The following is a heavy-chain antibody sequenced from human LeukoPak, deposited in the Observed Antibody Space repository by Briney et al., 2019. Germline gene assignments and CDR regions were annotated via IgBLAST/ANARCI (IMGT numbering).Heavy chain of an antibody. CDR1: GFTLRSYG. D-gene: IGHD3-10*01. J-gene: IGHJ4*02. CDR2: ISSSSSTI. V-gene: IGHV3-48*01. CDR3: ARAEAYYGSGGYYFDY. Sequence: RGSLRLSCAASGFTLRSYGMIWVRQAPGKGLEWVSYISSSSSTIYYADSVRGRFTISRDNAKNSLYLQMNSLRAGDTAVYYCARAEAYYGSGGYYFDYWGQGTLVTVSS.